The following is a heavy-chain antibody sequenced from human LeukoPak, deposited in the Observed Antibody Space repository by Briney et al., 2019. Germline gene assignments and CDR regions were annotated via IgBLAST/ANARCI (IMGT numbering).Heavy chain of an antibody. J-gene: IGHJ6*02. CDR2: IYWNDDI. D-gene: IGHD3-22*01. Sequence: SGPTLVNPTQTLTLTCTFSGFSLSTRGVGVGWIRQPPGKALEWLALIYWNDDIRYSPSLKSRLTITKDTSKNQVVLTMTNMDPVDTATYYCAHTYYFDSSGYYYQYYYGMHVWGQGTTVTVSS. V-gene: IGHV2-5*01. CDR3: AHTYYFDSSGYYYQYYYGMHV. CDR1: GFSLSTRGVG.